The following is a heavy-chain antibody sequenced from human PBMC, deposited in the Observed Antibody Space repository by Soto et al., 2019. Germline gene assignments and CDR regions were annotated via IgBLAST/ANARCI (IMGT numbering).Heavy chain of an antibody. J-gene: IGHJ4*02. CDR1: GGSISSSSYY. CDR2: IYYSGST. V-gene: IGHV4-39*07. CDR3: ARRDPVRKVFDY. Sequence: PSETLSLTCTVSGGSISSSSYYWGWIRQPPGKGLEWIGSIYYSGSTYYNPSLKSRVTISADTSKNQFSLRLDSVTAADTAIYNCARRDPVRKVFDYWGPGTLVTVSS.